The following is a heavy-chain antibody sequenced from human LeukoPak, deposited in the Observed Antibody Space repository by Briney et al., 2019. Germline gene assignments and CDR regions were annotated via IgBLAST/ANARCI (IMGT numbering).Heavy chain of an antibody. Sequence: GGSLRLSCAASGFTFSSYGMNWVRQAPGKGLEWVSSISSSNSYIYYADSVRGRFTISRDNVKNSLYLQMNSLRAEDTAVYYCVREGRSISVWCSGGSCYDFDYWGQGTLVTVSS. CDR2: ISSSNSYI. CDR1: GFTFSSYG. V-gene: IGHV3-21*01. D-gene: IGHD2-15*01. CDR3: VREGRSISVWCSGGSCYDFDY. J-gene: IGHJ4*02.